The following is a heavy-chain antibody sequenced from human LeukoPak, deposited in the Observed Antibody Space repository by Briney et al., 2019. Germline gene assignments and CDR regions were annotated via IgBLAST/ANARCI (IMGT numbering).Heavy chain of an antibody. CDR1: GFTFSSYG. CDR2: ISYDGSNK. V-gene: IGHV3-30*03. J-gene: IGHJ5*02. D-gene: IGHD2-2*01. CDR3: ARETVVPAAMYLDP. Sequence: GGSLRLSCAASGFTFSSYGMHWVRQAPGKGLEWVAVISYDGSNKYYADSVKGRFTISRDNSKNTLYLQMNSLRAEDTAVYYCARETVVPAAMYLDPWGQGTLVTVSS.